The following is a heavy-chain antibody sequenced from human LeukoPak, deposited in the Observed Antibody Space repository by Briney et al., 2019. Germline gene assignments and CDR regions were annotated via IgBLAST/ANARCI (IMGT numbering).Heavy chain of an antibody. D-gene: IGHD6-13*01. V-gene: IGHV3-21*04. CDR2: ISSSSSYI. CDR1: GFTFSSYS. CDR3: ARLTELLAAAGTIDY. J-gene: IGHJ4*02. Sequence: GGSLRLSCAASGFTFSSYSMNWVRQAPGKGLEWVSSISSSSSYIYYADSVKGRFTISRDNAKNSLYLQMSSLRAEDTAVYYCARLTELLAAAGTIDYWGQGTLVTVSS.